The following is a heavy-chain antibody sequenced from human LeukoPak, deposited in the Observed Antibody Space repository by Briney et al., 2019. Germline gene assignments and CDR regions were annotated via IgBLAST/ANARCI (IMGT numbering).Heavy chain of an antibody. CDR1: GFTFSSYS. J-gene: IGHJ1*01. D-gene: IGHD6-19*01. CDR2: ISTSSSYI. V-gene: IGHV3-21*01. CDR3: ARGGKIALAGTRSSQYFQH. Sequence: GGSLRLSCAASGFTFSSYSMNWVRQAPGKGLEWVSSISTSSSYIYYADSVKGRLTISRDNAKNSLYLQMDSLRAEDTAVYYCARGGKIALAGTRSSQYFQHWGQGTLVTVSS.